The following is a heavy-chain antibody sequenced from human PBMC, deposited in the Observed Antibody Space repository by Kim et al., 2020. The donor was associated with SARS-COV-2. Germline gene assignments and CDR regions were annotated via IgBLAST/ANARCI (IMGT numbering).Heavy chain of an antibody. J-gene: IGHJ6*02. CDR2: IYYSGST. D-gene: IGHD3-10*01. CDR3: ASRNYYGSGSRMGGMDV. Sequence: SETLSLTCTVSGGSISSSSYYWGWIRQPPGKGLEWIGSIYYSGSTYYNPSLKSRVTISVDTSKNQFSLKLSSVTAADTAVYYCASRNYYGSGSRMGGMDVWGQGTTVTVSS. CDR1: GGSISSSSYY. V-gene: IGHV4-39*01.